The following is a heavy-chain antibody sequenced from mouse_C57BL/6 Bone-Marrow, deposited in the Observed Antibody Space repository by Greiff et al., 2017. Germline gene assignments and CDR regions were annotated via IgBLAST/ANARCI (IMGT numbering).Heavy chain of an antibody. CDR2: ISPGSGST. D-gene: IGHD2-1*01. V-gene: IGHV1-55*01. J-gene: IGHJ4*01. Sequence: VKLKQPGAELVKPGASVKMSCKASGYTFTSYWINWVKQRPGQGLEWIGDISPGSGSTNYNEKFKSKATLTVDTSSSTAYMQLSSLTSEDSAVYAWARGVTTSPFYAMDYWGQGTSVTVSA. CDR3: ARGVTTSPFYAMDY. CDR1: GYTFTSYW.